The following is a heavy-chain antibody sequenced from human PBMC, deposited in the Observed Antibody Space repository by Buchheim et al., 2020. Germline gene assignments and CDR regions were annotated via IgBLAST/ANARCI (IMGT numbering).Heavy chain of an antibody. CDR2: ISYDGSNK. V-gene: IGHV3-30-3*01. J-gene: IGHJ4*02. CDR3: VREQTTVVDFDY. D-gene: IGHD4-23*01. CDR1: GFTFSSYA. Sequence: QVQLVESGGGVVQPGRSLRLSCAASGFTFSSYAMHWVRQAPGKGLEWVAVISYDGSNKYYADSVKGRFTISRDNSKNTLYLQMNSLRAEDTAVYYCVREQTTVVDFDYWGQGTL.